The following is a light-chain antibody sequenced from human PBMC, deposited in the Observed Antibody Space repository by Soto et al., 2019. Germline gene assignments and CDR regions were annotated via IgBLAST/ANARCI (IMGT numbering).Light chain of an antibody. V-gene: IGKV3-15*01. CDR1: QSVSSN. CDR2: GAS. J-gene: IGKJ1*01. CDR3: QQYDNWPPWT. Sequence: EIVMTQSPATLSVSPGERVTLSCRASQSVSSNLAWYQQKPGRAPRLLIYGASTRATGIPARFSGSGSGTEFTLTISSLQSEDFAVYYCQQYDNWPPWTFGQGTKVDIK.